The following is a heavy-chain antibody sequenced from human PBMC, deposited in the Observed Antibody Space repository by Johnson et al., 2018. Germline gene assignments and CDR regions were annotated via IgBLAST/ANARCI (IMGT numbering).Heavy chain of an antibody. J-gene: IGHJ4*02. CDR1: GFTFTTYA. Sequence: QVQLVEPGGGVVQPGGSLRLSCTASGFTFTTYAIHWVRQAPGKGLEWMAVISFDGTGKFSADSVKGRLTISRDDSKNTVYLQLNSLTSEDTAVYYCAKGDYDFWSGYLHWGQGILVTVSS. D-gene: IGHD3-3*01. CDR2: ISFDGTGK. CDR3: AKGDYDFWSGYLH. V-gene: IGHV3-30*18.